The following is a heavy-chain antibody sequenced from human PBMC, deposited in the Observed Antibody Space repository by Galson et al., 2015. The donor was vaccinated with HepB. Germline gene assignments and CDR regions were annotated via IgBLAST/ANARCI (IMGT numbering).Heavy chain of an antibody. D-gene: IGHD2-15*01. Sequence: SLRLSCAASGFTFSSYAMSWVRQAPGKGLEWVSAISGSGGNTYYADSVKGRFTISRDNSKNTLFLHMNHLRADDTATYYCAKEAAGTSNWGQGTLVTVSS. V-gene: IGHV3-23*01. CDR3: AKEAAGTSN. J-gene: IGHJ4*02. CDR1: GFTFSSYA. CDR2: ISGSGGNT.